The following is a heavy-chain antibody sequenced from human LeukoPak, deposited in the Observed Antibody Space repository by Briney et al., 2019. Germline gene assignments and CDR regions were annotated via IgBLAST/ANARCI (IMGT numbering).Heavy chain of an antibody. J-gene: IGHJ3*02. Sequence: SETLSLTCAVYGGSFSGYYWSWIRQPPGKGLEWIGEINHSGSTNYNPSLKSRVTISVDTSKNQFSLKLSSVTAADTAVYYCARWRRRAAGAFDIWGQETMVTVSS. V-gene: IGHV4-34*01. D-gene: IGHD6-13*01. CDR1: GGSFSGYY. CDR2: INHSGST. CDR3: ARWRRRAAGAFDI.